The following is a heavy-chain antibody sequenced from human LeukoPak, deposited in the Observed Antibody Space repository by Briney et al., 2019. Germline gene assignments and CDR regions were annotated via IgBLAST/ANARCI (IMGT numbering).Heavy chain of an antibody. V-gene: IGHV3-21*01. CDR3: ARESPARYDSSVLDY. CDR2: ISSSSSYI. D-gene: IGHD3-22*01. CDR1: GFTFSSYS. J-gene: IGHJ4*02. Sequence: PGGSLRLSCAASGFTFSSYSMNWVRQAPGKGLEWVSSISSSSSYIYYADSVKGRFTISRDNAKNSLYLQMNSLRAEDTAVYYCARESPARYDSSVLDYWGQGTLVTVSS.